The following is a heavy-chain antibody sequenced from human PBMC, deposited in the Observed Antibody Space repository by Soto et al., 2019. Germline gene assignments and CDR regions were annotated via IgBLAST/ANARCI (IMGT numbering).Heavy chain of an antibody. Sequence: PSQTLSLTCAISGDSVSSNSAAWNWIRQSPSRGLEWLGRTYYRSKWYNDYAVSVKSRITINPDTSKNQFSLQLNSVTPEDTAVYYCARDLGPRKGYSSSWYAFDSWGQGTMVTVSS. V-gene: IGHV6-1*01. D-gene: IGHD6-13*01. CDR2: TYYRSKWYN. CDR1: GDSVSSNSAA. CDR3: ARDLGPRKGYSSSWYAFDS. J-gene: IGHJ3*02.